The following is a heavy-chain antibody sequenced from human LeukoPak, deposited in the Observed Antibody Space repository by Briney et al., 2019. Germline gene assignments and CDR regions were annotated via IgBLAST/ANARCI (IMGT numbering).Heavy chain of an antibody. Sequence: SETLSLTCTVSGGSISSSSYYWGWIRQPPGKGLEWIGSIYYSGSTYYNPSLKSRVTISVDTSKNQFSLKLSSVTAADTAVYYCARPLLGEVVPSDYWGQGTLVTVSS. CDR1: GGSISSSSYY. CDR3: ARPLLGEVVPSDY. CDR2: IYYSGST. J-gene: IGHJ4*02. V-gene: IGHV4-39*07. D-gene: IGHD3-22*01.